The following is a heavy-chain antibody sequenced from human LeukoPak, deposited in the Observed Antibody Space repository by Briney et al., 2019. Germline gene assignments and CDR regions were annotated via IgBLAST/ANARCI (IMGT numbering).Heavy chain of an antibody. CDR2: INHSGST. CDR3: ARAAHAGGDTAMANTLDY. Sequence: SETLSLTCAVYGGSFSGYYWSWIRQPPGKGLEWIGEINHSGSTNYNPSLKSRVTISVDTFKNQFSLKLSSVTAADTAVYYCARAAHAGGDTAMANTLDYWGQGTLVTVSS. CDR1: GGSFSGYY. D-gene: IGHD5-18*01. J-gene: IGHJ4*02. V-gene: IGHV4-34*01.